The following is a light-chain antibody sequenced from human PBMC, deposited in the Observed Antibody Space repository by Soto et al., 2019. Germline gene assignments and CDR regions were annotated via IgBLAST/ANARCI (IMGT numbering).Light chain of an antibody. CDR2: EDD. Sequence: NFMLTQPHSVSESPGKTVTISCTRSSGSIAGNFVQWYQQRPGSAPTTVIFEDDQRPSGVSDRFSGSIDTSSNSASLTISGLRTEDEADYYCQSYDNSNPWVFGGGTQLTVL. CDR3: QSYDNSNPWV. CDR1: SGSIAGNF. V-gene: IGLV6-57*03. J-gene: IGLJ7*01.